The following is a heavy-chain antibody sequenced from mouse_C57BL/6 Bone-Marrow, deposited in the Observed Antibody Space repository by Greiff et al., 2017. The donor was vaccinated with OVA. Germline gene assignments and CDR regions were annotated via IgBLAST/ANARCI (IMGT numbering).Heavy chain of an antibody. CDR1: GYSITSGYY. D-gene: IGHD1-1*01. CDR3: ASTTVDYAMDY. CDR2: ISYDGSN. Sequence: EVQLQQSGPGLVKPSQSLSLTCSATGYSITSGYYWNWIRQFPGNKLEWMGYISYDGSNNYNPSLKNRISITRDTSKNQFFLKLNSVTTEDTATYYCASTTVDYAMDYWGQGTSVTVSS. J-gene: IGHJ4*01. V-gene: IGHV3-6*01.